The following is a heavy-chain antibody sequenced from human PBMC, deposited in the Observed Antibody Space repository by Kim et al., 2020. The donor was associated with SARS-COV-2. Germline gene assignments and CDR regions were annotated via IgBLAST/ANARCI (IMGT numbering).Heavy chain of an antibody. CDR3: ARLNWNHDAFDI. V-gene: IGHV1-69*02. J-gene: IGHJ3*02. D-gene: IGHD1-1*01. Sequence: YAPTFQGRVTITADKSTSTAYMELSRLRSEETAVYYCARLNWNHDAFDIWGQGTMVTVSS.